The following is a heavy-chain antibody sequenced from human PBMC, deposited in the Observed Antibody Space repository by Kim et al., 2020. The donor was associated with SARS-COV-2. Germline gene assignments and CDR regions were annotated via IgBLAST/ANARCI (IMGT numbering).Heavy chain of an antibody. Sequence: NTRYSQKFQARVSITRDTSATTAYLELSGLRSEDTAVYYWAREAVAGSFDHWGQGTLVTVSS. J-gene: IGHJ4*02. V-gene: IGHV1-3*01. CDR2: NT. D-gene: IGHD6-19*01. CDR3: AREAVAGSFDH.